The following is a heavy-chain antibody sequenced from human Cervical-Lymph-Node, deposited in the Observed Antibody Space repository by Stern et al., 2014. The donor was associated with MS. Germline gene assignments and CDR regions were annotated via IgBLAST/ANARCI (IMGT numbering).Heavy chain of an antibody. D-gene: IGHD3-22*01. J-gene: IGHJ1*01. Sequence: VHLVESGPEVKKPGSSVKVSCKASGGTFSNYAISWVRQAPGQGLEWMGGLIIIFDTANYAQKFQGRVTISADESTSTAYMELSSLRSEDTAVYYCARASERSGYYPDYFQYWGQGTPVTVSS. CDR3: ARASERSGYYPDYFQY. CDR1: GGTFSNYA. CDR2: LIIIFDTA. V-gene: IGHV1-69*01.